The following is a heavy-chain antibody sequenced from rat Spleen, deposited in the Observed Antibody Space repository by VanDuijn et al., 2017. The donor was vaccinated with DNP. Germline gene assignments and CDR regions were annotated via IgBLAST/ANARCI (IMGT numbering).Heavy chain of an antibody. V-gene: IGHV5S10*01. J-gene: IGHJ2*01. CDR3: TTVAVATDWFAY. D-gene: IGHD1-8*01. CDR2: INYEGSNT. Sequence: EVQLVESGGGLVQPGRSLKLSCAVSRITFSDHNMAWVRQAPKKGLEWVATINYEGSNTYYRDSVKGRFTISRNNAKSTLYLQMDSLRSEDTATYYCTTVAVATDWFAYWGQGVMVTVSS. CDR1: RITFSDHN.